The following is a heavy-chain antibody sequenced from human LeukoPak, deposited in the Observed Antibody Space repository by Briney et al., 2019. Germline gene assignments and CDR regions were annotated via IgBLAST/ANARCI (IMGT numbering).Heavy chain of an antibody. Sequence: SETLSLTCTVSGGSISSYYWSWIRQPPGKGLEWIGYIYYSGSTNYNPSLKSRVTISVDTSKNQFSLKLSSVTAADTAVYYCARDCSSGWYHKGAFDIWGQGTMVTVSS. CDR2: IYYSGST. D-gene: IGHD6-19*01. CDR3: ARDCSSGWYHKGAFDI. J-gene: IGHJ3*02. CDR1: GGSISSYY. V-gene: IGHV4-59*01.